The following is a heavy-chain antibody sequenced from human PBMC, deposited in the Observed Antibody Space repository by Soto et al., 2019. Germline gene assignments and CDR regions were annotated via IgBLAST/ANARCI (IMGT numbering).Heavy chain of an antibody. CDR1: GYTFTSYY. D-gene: IGHD1-1*01. V-gene: IGHV1-46*03. CDR3: ARDNLSTPGHYYYVDV. J-gene: IGHJ6*03. CDR2: INPSGGST. Sequence: ASVKVSCKASGYTFTSYYMHWVRQAPGQGLEWMGIINPSGGSTSYAQKFQGRVTMTRDTSTSTVYMELSSLRSEDTAVYYCARDNLSTPGHYYYVDVWGKGTTDTVS.